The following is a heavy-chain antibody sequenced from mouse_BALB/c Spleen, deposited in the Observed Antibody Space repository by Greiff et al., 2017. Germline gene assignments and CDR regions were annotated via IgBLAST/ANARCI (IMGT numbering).Heavy chain of an antibody. Sequence: QVQLKQSGAELVRPGPSVTLSCTASGYTFTDDEMHWVKQTPVHGLEWIGAIDPETGGTAYNQKFKGKATLTADKSSSTAYMELRSLTSEGSAVYYCTGAPLCYFDYWGEGTTLTVSS. J-gene: IGHJ2*01. CDR2: IDPETGGT. CDR3: TGAPLCYFDY. D-gene: IGHD6-1*01. V-gene: IGHV1-15*01. CDR1: GYTFTDDE.